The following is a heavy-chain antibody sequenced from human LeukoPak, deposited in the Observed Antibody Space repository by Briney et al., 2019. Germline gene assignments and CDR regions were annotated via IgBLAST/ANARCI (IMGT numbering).Heavy chain of an antibody. CDR1: GFTFSSYA. V-gene: IGHV3-30-3*01. D-gene: IGHD6-13*01. CDR3: ARDHDSSSWPPRGFDP. CDR2: ISYDGSNK. J-gene: IGHJ5*02. Sequence: LAGGSLRLSCAASGFTFSSYAMHWVRQAPGKGLEWVAVISYDGSNKYYADSVKGRFTISRDNSKNTLYLQMNSLRAEDTAVYYCARDHDSSSWPPRGFDPWGQGTLVTVSS.